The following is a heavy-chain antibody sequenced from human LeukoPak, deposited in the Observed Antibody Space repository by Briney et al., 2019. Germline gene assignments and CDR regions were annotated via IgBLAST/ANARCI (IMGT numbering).Heavy chain of an antibody. J-gene: IGHJ3*01. Sequence: GESLKISCKVSGYSFTSYCIGWVRQMPGKGLEWMGIIYPGDSGPTYSPSFQGQVTISVDESINTAYLQWSSLQASDTAMYYCGMSGDRVPLQDDGFDVWGQGTMVTVST. V-gene: IGHV5-51*01. CDR1: GYSFTSYC. CDR3: GMSGDRVPLQDDGFDV. CDR2: IYPGDSGP. D-gene: IGHD1-26*01.